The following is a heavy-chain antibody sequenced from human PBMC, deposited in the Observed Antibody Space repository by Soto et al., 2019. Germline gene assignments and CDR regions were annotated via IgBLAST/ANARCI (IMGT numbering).Heavy chain of an antibody. D-gene: IGHD3-3*01. J-gene: IGHJ6*03. Sequence: SETLSLTCAAYGGSFSGYYWSWIRQPPGKGLEWIGEINHSGSTNYNPSLKSRVTISVDTSKNQFSLKLSSVTAADTAVYYCARVANDFWSGYPYYYYYYMDVWGKGTTVTVSS. CDR3: ARVANDFWSGYPYYYYYYMDV. V-gene: IGHV4-34*01. CDR2: INHSGST. CDR1: GGSFSGYY.